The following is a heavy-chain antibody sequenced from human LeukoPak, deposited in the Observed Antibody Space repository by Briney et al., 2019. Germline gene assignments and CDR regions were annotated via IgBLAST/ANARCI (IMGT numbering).Heavy chain of an antibody. CDR1: GFTFSTYS. Sequence: PGGSLRLSCAAPGFTFSTYSMNWVRQAPGKGLEWVSSISSSSSYIYYADSVKGRFTISRDNSKNSLYLQMNSLRAEDTALYYCAKDATSGSYYPIAYYFDYWGQGTLVTVSS. J-gene: IGHJ4*02. V-gene: IGHV3-21*04. D-gene: IGHD1-26*01. CDR2: ISSSSSYI. CDR3: AKDATSGSYYPIAYYFDY.